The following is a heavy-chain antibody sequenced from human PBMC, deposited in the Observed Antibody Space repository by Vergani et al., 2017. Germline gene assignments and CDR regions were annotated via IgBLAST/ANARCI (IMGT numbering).Heavy chain of an antibody. CDR1: GGSISSGGYY. D-gene: IGHD3-22*01. J-gene: IGHJ4*02. CDR3: ARASSSGYYLVDYFDY. CDR2: IYYSGST. V-gene: IGHV4-31*03. Sequence: QVQLQESGPGLVKPSQTLSLTCTVSGGSISSGGYYWSWIRQHPGKGLEWIGYIYYSGSTYYNPSLKSRVTISVDTSKNQFSLKLSSVTAADTAVYYCARASSSGYYLVDYFDYWGQGTLVTVSS.